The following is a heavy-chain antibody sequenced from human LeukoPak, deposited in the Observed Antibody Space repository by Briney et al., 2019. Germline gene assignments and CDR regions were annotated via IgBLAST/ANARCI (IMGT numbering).Heavy chain of an antibody. Sequence: SETLSLTCTVSGGSISSGGYYCSWIRQHPGKGLEWIGYIYYSGSTYYNPSLKSRVTISVDTSKNQSSLKLSSVTAADTAVYYCATLLPLYSSGWYWFDPWGQGTLVTVSS. V-gene: IGHV4-31*03. D-gene: IGHD6-19*01. J-gene: IGHJ5*02. CDR3: ATLLPLYSSGWYWFDP. CDR1: GGSISSGGYY. CDR2: IYYSGST.